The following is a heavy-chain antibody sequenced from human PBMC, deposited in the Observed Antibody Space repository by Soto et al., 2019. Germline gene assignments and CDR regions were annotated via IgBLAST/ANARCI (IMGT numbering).Heavy chain of an antibody. V-gene: IGHV3-30-3*01. Sequence: QVQLVESGGGVVQPGRSLRLSCAASGFTVSYFGLHWVRQAPGKGLEWVAFISSDGGKAYYADSMKGRFTISRDKSKNTLDLQMNSLKPEDTAVYYCARDWAWNYDYWGQGTLVTVSS. CDR3: ARDWAWNYDY. D-gene: IGHD1-7*01. CDR2: ISSDGGKA. CDR1: GFTVSYFG. J-gene: IGHJ4*02.